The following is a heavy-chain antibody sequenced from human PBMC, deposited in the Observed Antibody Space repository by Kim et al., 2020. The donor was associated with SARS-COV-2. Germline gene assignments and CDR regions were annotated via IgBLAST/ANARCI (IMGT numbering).Heavy chain of an antibody. D-gene: IGHD3-10*01. J-gene: IGHJ3*02. Sequence: SDTRYSPSFQGQVTISADKSISTDYLQWSSLKASDTAMYYCARTIDAFDIWGQGTMVTVSS. V-gene: IGHV5-51*01. CDR3: ARTIDAFDI. CDR2: SDT.